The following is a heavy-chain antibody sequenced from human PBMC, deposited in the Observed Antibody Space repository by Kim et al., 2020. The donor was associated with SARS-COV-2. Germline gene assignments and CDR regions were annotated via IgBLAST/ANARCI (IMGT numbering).Heavy chain of an antibody. J-gene: IGHJ4*02. CDR1: GFTFSIYE. D-gene: IGHD2-15*01. Sequence: GGSLRLSCVGSGFTFSIYEMNWVRQAPGKGLEWISHITRSGSTIYYADSVKGRFTISRDNAKSSLFLQMNSLGAEDTALYYCARALGGYCSGGACYSKAFDLWGQGTLVTVSS. V-gene: IGHV3-48*03. CDR3: ARALGGYCSGGACYSKAFDL. CDR2: ITRSGSTI.